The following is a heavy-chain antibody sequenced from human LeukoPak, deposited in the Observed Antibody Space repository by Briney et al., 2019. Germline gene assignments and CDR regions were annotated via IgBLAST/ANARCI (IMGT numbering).Heavy chain of an antibody. CDR1: GGSISSYF. J-gene: IGHJ4*02. Sequence: PSETLSLTCTVSGGSISSYFWSWIRQPPGKGLEWIGYIYYNGNTNYSPSLKSRVTISVDTSKNQFSLKLTSVTAADTAVYYCARDLGGIAAAEPPLGYWGQGTLVTVSS. CDR2: IYYNGNT. CDR3: ARDLGGIAAAEPPLGY. V-gene: IGHV4-59*01. D-gene: IGHD6-13*01.